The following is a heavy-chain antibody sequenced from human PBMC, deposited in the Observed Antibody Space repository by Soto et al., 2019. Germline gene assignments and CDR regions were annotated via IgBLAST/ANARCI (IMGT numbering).Heavy chain of an antibody. CDR3: ARQEGALASDY. CDR1: GYSFTSYW. D-gene: IGHD1-1*01. J-gene: IGHJ4*02. V-gene: IGHV5-10-1*01. Sequence: GESLKISCKGSGYSFTSYWISWVRQMPGKGLEWMGRIDPRDSYTNYSPSFQGHVTISADKSINTAYLQWSSLKASDTAMYYCARQEGALASDYWGQGTMVTVSS. CDR2: IDPRDSYT.